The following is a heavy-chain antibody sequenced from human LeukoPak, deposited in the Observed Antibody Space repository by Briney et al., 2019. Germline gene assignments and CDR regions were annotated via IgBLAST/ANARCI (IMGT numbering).Heavy chain of an antibody. Sequence: SETLSLTCAVYGGSFSGYYWSWIRQPPGKGLEWIGEINHSGSTNYNPSLKSRVTISVDTSKNQFSLKLSSVTAADTAVYYCARDRIVVVPAAHYYYYYGMDVWGQGTTVTVSS. J-gene: IGHJ6*02. CDR1: GGSFSGYY. CDR2: INHSGST. V-gene: IGHV4-34*01. D-gene: IGHD2-2*01. CDR3: ARDRIVVVPAAHYYYYYGMDV.